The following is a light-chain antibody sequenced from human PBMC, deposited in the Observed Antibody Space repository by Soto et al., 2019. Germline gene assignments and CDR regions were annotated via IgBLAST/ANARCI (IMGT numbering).Light chain of an antibody. Sequence: IAMTPSPATLAASLGERATITCRASQSISKYLSWYQHKPGKAPKVLIYNASNLESGVPSRFRGSGSGTEFTLTISSLQPDDFETYYCQHYSSYSETFGQGTKVDIK. CDR3: QHYSSYSET. J-gene: IGKJ1*01. V-gene: IGKV1-5*03. CDR1: QSISKY. CDR2: NAS.